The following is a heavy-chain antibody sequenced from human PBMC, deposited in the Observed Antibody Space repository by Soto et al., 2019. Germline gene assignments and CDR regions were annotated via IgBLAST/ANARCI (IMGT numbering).Heavy chain of an antibody. V-gene: IGHV3-23*01. CDR3: AKDQHIWGSYRVDY. J-gene: IGHJ4*02. Sequence: PGGSLRLSCAASGFTFSSYAMSWVRQAPGKGLEWVSAISGSGGSTYYADSVKGRFTISRDNSKNTLYLQMNSLRAEDTAVYYCAKDQHIWGSYRVDYWGQGTLVTVSS. CDR1: GFTFSSYA. D-gene: IGHD3-16*02. CDR2: ISGSGGST.